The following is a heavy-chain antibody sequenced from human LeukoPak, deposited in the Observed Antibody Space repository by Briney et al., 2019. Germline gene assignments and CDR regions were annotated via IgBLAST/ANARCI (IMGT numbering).Heavy chain of an antibody. CDR2: INPSGGST. V-gene: IGHV1-46*01. CDR3: AGTTYDYVWGSYRSPLGS. D-gene: IGHD3-16*02. Sequence: ASVKVSCKASGYTFTSYYMRWVRQAPGQGLEWMGIINPSGGSTSYAQKFQGRVTMTRDTSTSTVYMELSSLRSEDTAVYYCAGTTYDYVWGSYRSPLGSWGQGTLVTVSS. J-gene: IGHJ4*02. CDR1: GYTFTSYY.